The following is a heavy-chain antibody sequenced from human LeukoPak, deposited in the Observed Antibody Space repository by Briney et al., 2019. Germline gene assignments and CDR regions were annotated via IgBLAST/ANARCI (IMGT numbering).Heavy chain of an antibody. CDR2: MNPKSGGT. Sequence: GASVKVSCKASGYTFTNSYIHWVRQATGQGLEWMGSMNPKSGGTKYAQKFQGRVSMTRDTSISTAYMELASLTSDDTAVYYCARAGGRSWFDPWGQGTLVNISS. D-gene: IGHD1-26*01. CDR1: GYTFTNSY. V-gene: IGHV1-2*02. CDR3: ARAGGRSWFDP. J-gene: IGHJ5*02.